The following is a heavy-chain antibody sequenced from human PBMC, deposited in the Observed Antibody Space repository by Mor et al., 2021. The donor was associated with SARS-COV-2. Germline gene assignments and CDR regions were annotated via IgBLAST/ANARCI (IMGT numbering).Heavy chain of an antibody. D-gene: IGHD6-13*01. Sequence: GRFTISRDNSKNSLYLQMNFLRAEDTAVYYCATAIGAAARLSPFEFWGQGTPVTVSS. CDR3: ATAIGAAARLSPFEF. J-gene: IGHJ4*02. V-gene: IGHV3-23*01.